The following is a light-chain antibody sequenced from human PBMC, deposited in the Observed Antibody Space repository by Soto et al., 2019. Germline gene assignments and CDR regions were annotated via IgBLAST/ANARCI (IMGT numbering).Light chain of an antibody. J-gene: IGKJ4*01. CDR1: QGISHY. CDR2: AAA. CDR3: QKYNSVPLT. Sequence: DIQMTQSPSSLSASVGDIVTITCRASQGISHYLAWYQQKPGKVPKLLIYAAATLQSRVPSRFSGSGSGTDFTLAISNLQPEDVAIYYCQKYNSVPLTFGGGTKFEIK. V-gene: IGKV1-27*01.